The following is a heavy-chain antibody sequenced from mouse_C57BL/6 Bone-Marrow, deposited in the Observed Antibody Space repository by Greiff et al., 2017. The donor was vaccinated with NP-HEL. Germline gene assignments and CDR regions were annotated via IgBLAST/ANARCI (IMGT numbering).Heavy chain of an antibody. D-gene: IGHD1-1*01. CDR1: GFNIKDDY. CDR2: IDPENGDT. V-gene: IGHV14-4*01. CDR3: TLIYYYSSINDY. Sequence: VHVKQSGAELVRPGASVKLSCTASGFNIKDDYMHWVKQRPEQGLEWIGWIDPENGDTEYASQFQGKATITADTSSNTSYLQLSSLTSEDTAVYYCTLIYYYSSINDYGGQGTTLTVSS. J-gene: IGHJ2*01.